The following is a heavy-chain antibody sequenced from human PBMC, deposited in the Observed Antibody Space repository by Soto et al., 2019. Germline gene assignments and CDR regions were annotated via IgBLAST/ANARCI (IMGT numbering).Heavy chain of an antibody. V-gene: IGHV1-8*01. CDR3: ARENPPYVMDV. CDR1: GYTFTRYD. CDR2: MNPNSGNT. J-gene: IGHJ6*02. Sequence: ASVNVSCKASGYTFTRYDINWVRQATGQGLEWMGWMNPNSGNTGYAQKFQGRVTMTRNTSISTAYMELSSLRSEDTAVYYCARENPPYVMDVWGQGTTVTVSS. D-gene: IGHD3-10*02.